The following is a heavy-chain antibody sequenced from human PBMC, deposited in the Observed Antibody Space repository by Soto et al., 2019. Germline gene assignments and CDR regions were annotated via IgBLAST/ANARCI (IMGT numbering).Heavy chain of an antibody. CDR1: GFTVSSNY. J-gene: IGHJ6*02. D-gene: IGHD3-22*01. V-gene: IGHV3-53*01. CDR3: RVVITQDYYYYGMDV. Sequence: PGGSLRLSCAASGFTVSSNYMSWVRQAPGKGLEWVSVIYSGGSTYYADSVKGRFTISRDNSKNTLYLQMNSLRAEDTAVYYCRVVITQDYYYYGMDVWGQGTTVTVSS. CDR2: IYSGGST.